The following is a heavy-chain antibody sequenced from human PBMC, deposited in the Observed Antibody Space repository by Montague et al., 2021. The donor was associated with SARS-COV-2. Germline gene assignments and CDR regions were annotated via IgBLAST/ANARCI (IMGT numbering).Heavy chain of an antibody. V-gene: IGHV4-59*01. D-gene: IGHD6-13*01. Sequence: SETLSLTCSVSGGPISGYYWSWVRQSPGKGLEWVGYIYYSGGTIYNPSLKRRGIISVYTSKSQFSLKLSAVTAADTAVYYCARDRFIAGGSLPHGFDPWGQGTLVTVSS. CDR2: IYYSGGT. CDR1: GGPISGYY. J-gene: IGHJ5*02. CDR3: ARDRFIAGGSLPHGFDP.